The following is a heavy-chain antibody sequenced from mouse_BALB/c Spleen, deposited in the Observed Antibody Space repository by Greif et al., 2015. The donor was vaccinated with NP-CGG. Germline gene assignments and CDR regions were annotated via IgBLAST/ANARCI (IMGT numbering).Heavy chain of an antibody. Sequence: EVMLVESGGGLVQPGGSLRLSCATSGFTFTDYYMSWVRQPPGKALEWLGFIRNRANGYTTEYSASVKGRFTISRDNSQSILYLQMNTLRAEDSATYYCARDTGTAYWGQGTLVTVSA. CDR1: GFTFTDYY. CDR2: IRNRANGYTT. J-gene: IGHJ3*01. D-gene: IGHD4-1*01. V-gene: IGHV7-3*02. CDR3: ARDTGTAY.